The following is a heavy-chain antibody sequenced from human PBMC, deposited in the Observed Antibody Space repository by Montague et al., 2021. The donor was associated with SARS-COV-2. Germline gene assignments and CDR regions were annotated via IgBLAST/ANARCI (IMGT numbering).Heavy chain of an antibody. J-gene: IGHJ2*01. D-gene: IGHD3-10*01. CDR2: IYYSGST. Sequence: SETLSLTCTVSGGSISRYYWNWIRQPPGKGLEWIAYIYYSGSTNXNPSLKGRVTISVDTSKNQISLNLASVTAADTAVYYCAREFEGYFDLWGRGTLVMVSS. V-gene: IGHV4-59*12. CDR3: AREFEGYFDL. CDR1: GGSISRYY.